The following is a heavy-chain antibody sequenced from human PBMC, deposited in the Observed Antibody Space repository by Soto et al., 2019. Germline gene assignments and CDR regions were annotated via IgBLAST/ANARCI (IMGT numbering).Heavy chain of an antibody. V-gene: IGHV3-21*01. Sequence: GGSLRLSGAASGFTFSSYSMNWVRQAPGKGLEWVSIITITGFIDYADSVKGRFTISRDNSKSTLYLQMNRLRAEDTAVYYCAKDYDFWSASVNPYFDSWGLGTLVTVSS. CDR1: GFTFSSYS. J-gene: IGHJ4*02. CDR3: AKDYDFWSASVNPYFDS. D-gene: IGHD3-3*01. CDR2: IITITGFI.